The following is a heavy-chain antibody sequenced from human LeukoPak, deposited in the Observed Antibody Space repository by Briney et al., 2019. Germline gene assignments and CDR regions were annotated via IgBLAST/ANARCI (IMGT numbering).Heavy chain of an antibody. D-gene: IGHD3-22*01. Sequence: SETLSLTCAVYGESFSGFYWTWIRDPPGKGLEYIGEIYHSESTNYNPSLKRRVTVSLDTSKNQFSLKLSSATAADTAVYYCARGRYDSGGLFFDYWGQGNLVTVSS. CDR2: IYHSEST. J-gene: IGHJ4*02. CDR3: ARGRYDSGGLFFDY. V-gene: IGHV4-34*01. CDR1: GESFSGFY.